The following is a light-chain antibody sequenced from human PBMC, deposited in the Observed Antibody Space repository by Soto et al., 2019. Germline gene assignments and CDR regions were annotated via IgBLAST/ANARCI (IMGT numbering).Light chain of an antibody. CDR2: DAS. Sequence: EIVLTQSPGTLSLSPGERATLSCRASQTIRSNYLAWYQQKPGQAPRLLIFDASSRATGIPDRFSGSASGTDFTLTITRLDPEDFAVYYCQQYGNSLTFGGGTKVEIK. CDR1: QTIRSNY. CDR3: QQYGNSLT. J-gene: IGKJ4*01. V-gene: IGKV3-20*01.